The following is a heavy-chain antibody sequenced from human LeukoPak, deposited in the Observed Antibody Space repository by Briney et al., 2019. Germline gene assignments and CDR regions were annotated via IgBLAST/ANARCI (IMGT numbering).Heavy chain of an antibody. V-gene: IGHV3-23*01. CDR1: GFTFSSYA. CDR3: AKGADFGVSRCSYFDY. Sequence: GGSLRLSCAASGFTFSSYAMSWVRQAPGEGLEWVSTISAGGGTTYYADSVKGRFTISRDNSKITLYLQMNSLRAEDTAVYYCAKGADFGVSRCSYFDYWGQGTLVTVSS. J-gene: IGHJ4*02. CDR2: ISAGGGTT. D-gene: IGHD2-2*01.